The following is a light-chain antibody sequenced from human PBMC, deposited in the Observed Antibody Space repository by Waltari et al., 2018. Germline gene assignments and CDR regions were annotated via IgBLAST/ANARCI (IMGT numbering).Light chain of an antibody. Sequence: QSVLTQPPSASGTPGQRVTISCSGSYSNIGSNIVTWYQQLPGTAPKLLIYSNDYRPSGVPDRFSGSKSGPLASLAISGLQSEDEADYYCATWDDRLTGVVFGGGTRVTVL. CDR1: YSNIGSNI. J-gene: IGLJ2*01. CDR3: ATWDDRLTGVV. CDR2: SND. V-gene: IGLV1-44*01.